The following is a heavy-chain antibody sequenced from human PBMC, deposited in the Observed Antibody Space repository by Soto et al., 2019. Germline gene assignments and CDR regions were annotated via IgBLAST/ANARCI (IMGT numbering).Heavy chain of an antibody. V-gene: IGHV3-23*01. D-gene: IGHD1-26*01. CDR1: GFTFSSYA. Sequence: EVQLLESGGGLVQPGGSLRLSCAASGFTFSSYAMRWVRQAPVKGLEWVSAISGSGGSTYYADSVKGRFTISRDNSKNTLYLQMNSLKAEATAVYYCERRGSGSYYDYWGQGTVVTVSS. J-gene: IGHJ4*02. CDR3: ERRGSGSYYDY. CDR2: ISGSGGST.